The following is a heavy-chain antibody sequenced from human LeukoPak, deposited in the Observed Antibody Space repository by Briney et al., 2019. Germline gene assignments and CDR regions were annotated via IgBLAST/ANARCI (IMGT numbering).Heavy chain of an antibody. V-gene: IGHV3-48*02. Sequence: PGGSLRLSCAASGFTFSGYSMNWVRQAPGKGLEWVSYISSSSSTIYYADSVKGRFTISRDNAKNSLYLQMNSLRDEDTAVYYCARDQQATWYYYDSSGYYGNLDYWGQGTLVTVSS. D-gene: IGHD3-22*01. CDR3: ARDQQATWYYYDSSGYYGNLDY. CDR1: GFTFSGYS. J-gene: IGHJ4*02. CDR2: ISSSSSTI.